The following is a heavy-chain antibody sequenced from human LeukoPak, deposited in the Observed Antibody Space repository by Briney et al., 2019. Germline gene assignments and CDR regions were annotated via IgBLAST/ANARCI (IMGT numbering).Heavy chain of an antibody. CDR2: ISSSSSYT. CDR1: GFTFSDYY. V-gene: IGHV3-11*06. CDR3: ASLARTVTTYWYFDL. J-gene: IGHJ2*01. D-gene: IGHD4-17*01. Sequence: GGSLRLSCAASGFTFSDYYMSWIRQAPGKGLEWVSYISSSSSYTNYADSVKGRFTISRDNAKNSLYLQMNSLRAEDTAVYYCASLARTVTTYWYFDLWGRGTLVTVYS.